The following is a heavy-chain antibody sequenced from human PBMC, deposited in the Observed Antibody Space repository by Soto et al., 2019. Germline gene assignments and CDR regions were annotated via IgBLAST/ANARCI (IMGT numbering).Heavy chain of an antibody. Sequence: QVQLQQWGAGPLRPLETLSLTCGVSGGSFSGYYWAWIRQSPGKGLEWIGEINDRGSINYNPSLKSRVSTSGDTSTHHNSLKQMSGTAADTAVYYCARERHEILTGPPCVWYFALGVRGTLATVSS. CDR1: GGSFSGYY. J-gene: IGHJ2*01. CDR3: ARERHEILTGPPCVWYFAL. V-gene: IGHV4-34*01. D-gene: IGHD3-9*01. CDR2: INDRGSI.